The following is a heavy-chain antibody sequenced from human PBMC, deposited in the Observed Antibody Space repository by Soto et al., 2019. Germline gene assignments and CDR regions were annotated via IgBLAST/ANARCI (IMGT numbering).Heavy chain of an antibody. D-gene: IGHD3-22*01. Sequence: QVQLVESGGGVVQPGRSLRLSCAASGFTLSSYAMHWVRQAPGKGLEWVAVISYDGSNKFYADSVKGRFTISRDNSKNTLYLQMNILRAEDTAVYYCARAGYHDTSGFYHYWGQGTLVIVSS. J-gene: IGHJ4*02. CDR1: GFTLSSYA. V-gene: IGHV3-30-3*01. CDR3: ARAGYHDTSGFYHY. CDR2: ISYDGSNK.